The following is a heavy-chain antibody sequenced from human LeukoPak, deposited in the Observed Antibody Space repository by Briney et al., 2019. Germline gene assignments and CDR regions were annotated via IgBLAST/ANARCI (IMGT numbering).Heavy chain of an antibody. Sequence: GGSLRLSCAASGFTFSSYEMNWVRQAPGKGLEWVSYISSSGSTIYYADSVKGRFTISRDNAKNSLYLQMNSLRAEDTAVYYCARKETNGDLYYLGQGTLVTVSS. CDR2: ISSSGSTI. J-gene: IGHJ4*02. V-gene: IGHV3-48*03. CDR1: GFTFSSYE. CDR3: ARKETNGDLYY. D-gene: IGHD4-17*01.